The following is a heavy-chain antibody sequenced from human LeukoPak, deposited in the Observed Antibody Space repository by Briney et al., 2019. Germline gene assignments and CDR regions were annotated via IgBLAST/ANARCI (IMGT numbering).Heavy chain of an antibody. Sequence: GESLKVSCKASGYTFTSYYMHWVRQAPGQGLEWMGIINPSGGSTSYAQKFQGRVTMTRDTSTSTVYMELSSLRSEDTAVYYCARDRAVVGGNYYFDYWGQGTLVTVSS. D-gene: IGHD3-10*01. J-gene: IGHJ4*02. CDR1: GYTFTSYY. CDR3: ARDRAVVGGNYYFDY. CDR2: INPSGGST. V-gene: IGHV1-46*01.